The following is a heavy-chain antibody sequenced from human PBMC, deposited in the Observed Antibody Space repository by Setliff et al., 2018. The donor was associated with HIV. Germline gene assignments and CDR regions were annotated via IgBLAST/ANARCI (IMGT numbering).Heavy chain of an antibody. CDR2: INPNSGGT. Sequence: ASVKVSCKASGYSFTVYYMHWVRQAPGQGLEWMGWINPNSGGTNYAQKFQGRVTMTRDTSISTAYMEMSRLRSDDTAVYFCVKDGGPWGSGDWGQGTLVTVSS. V-gene: IGHV1-2*02. J-gene: IGHJ4*02. D-gene: IGHD7-27*01. CDR3: VKDGGPWGSGD. CDR1: GYSFTVYY.